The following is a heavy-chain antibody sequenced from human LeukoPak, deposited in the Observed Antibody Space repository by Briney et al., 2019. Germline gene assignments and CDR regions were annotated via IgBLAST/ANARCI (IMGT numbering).Heavy chain of an antibody. CDR2: SRNKANSYTT. J-gene: IGHJ4*02. CDR3: ASSYSSGWH. CDR1: GFTFSDHH. Sequence: PGGSLRLSCAASGFTFSDHHMDWVRQAPGKGLEWVGRSRNKANSYTTEYAASVKGRFTISRDDSKNSLYLQMNSLKTEDTAVYYCASSYSSGWHWGQGTLVTVSS. D-gene: IGHD6-19*01. V-gene: IGHV3-72*01.